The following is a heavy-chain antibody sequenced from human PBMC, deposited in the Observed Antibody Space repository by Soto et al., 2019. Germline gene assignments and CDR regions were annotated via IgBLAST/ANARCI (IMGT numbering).Heavy chain of an antibody. J-gene: IGHJ5*02. V-gene: IGHV4-34*01. D-gene: IGHD6-13*01. CDR3: ARGSTYWQQLARQANWFDP. Sequence: SETLSLTCAVYGGSFSGYYWSWIRQPPGKGLEWIGEINHSGSTNYNPSRRSRATISVDTSKNQFSLKLSSVTAADTAVYYCARGSTYWQQLARQANWFDPWGQGTLVTVSS. CDR1: GGSFSGYY. CDR2: INHSGST.